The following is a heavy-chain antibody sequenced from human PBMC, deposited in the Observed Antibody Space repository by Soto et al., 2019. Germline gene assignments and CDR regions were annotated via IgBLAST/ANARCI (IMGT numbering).Heavy chain of an antibody. V-gene: IGHV3-23*01. J-gene: IGHJ4*02. Sequence: EVQLLESGGGLVQPGGSLRLSCAASGFTFSSYVMSWVRQAPGKGLEWVSAISGSGGSTYYADSVKGRFTISRDNSKNTLYLQMNSLRAEDTAVYYCARAGGYSSGWYRSGMDYWGQGTLVTVSS. D-gene: IGHD6-19*01. CDR3: ARAGGYSSGWYRSGMDY. CDR2: ISGSGGST. CDR1: GFTFSSYV.